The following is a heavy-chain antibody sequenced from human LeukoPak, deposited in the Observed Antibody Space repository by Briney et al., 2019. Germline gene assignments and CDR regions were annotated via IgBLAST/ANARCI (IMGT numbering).Heavy chain of an antibody. CDR3: ASGAPDYYYDSSGYYYVFDY. D-gene: IGHD3-22*01. CDR1: GGAFSSYA. Sequence: SVKVSCKASGGAFSSYAISWVRQAPGQGLEWMGGIIPIFGTANYAQKFQGRVTITADESTSTAYMELSSLRSEDTAVYYCASGAPDYYYDSSGYYYVFDYWGQGTLVTVSS. CDR2: IIPIFGTA. V-gene: IGHV1-69*13. J-gene: IGHJ4*02.